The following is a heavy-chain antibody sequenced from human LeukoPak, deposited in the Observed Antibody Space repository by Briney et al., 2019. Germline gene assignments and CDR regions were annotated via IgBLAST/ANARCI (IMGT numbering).Heavy chain of an antibody. J-gene: IGHJ4*02. V-gene: IGHV4-39*01. CDR3: ARLQADRGYCSSTSCYPSYFDY. CDR2: IYYSGST. CDR1: GGSISSSSYY. Sequence: SETLSLTCTVSGGSISSSSYYWGWIRQPPGKGLEWIGSIYYSGSTYYNPSLKSRVTISVDTSKNQFSLKLSSVTAADTAVYYCARLQADRGYCSSTSCYPSYFDYWGQGTLVIVSS. D-gene: IGHD2-2*01.